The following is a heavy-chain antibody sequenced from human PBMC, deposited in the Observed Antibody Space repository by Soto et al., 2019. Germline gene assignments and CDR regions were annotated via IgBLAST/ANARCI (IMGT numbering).Heavy chain of an antibody. CDR1: GFTFSSYS. CDR3: ARAEQQLPSWYFDL. CDR2: ISSSSSTI. V-gene: IGHV3-48*01. Sequence: EVQLVESGGGLVQPGGSLRLSCAASGFTFSSYSMNWVRQAPGKGLEWVSYISSSSSTIYYADSVKGRFTISRDNAKNSLYLQMNRLRAEDTAVYYCARAEQQLPSWYFDLWGRGTLVTVSS. D-gene: IGHD6-13*01. J-gene: IGHJ2*01.